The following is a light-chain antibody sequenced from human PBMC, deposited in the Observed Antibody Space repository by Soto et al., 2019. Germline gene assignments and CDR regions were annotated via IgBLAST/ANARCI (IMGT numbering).Light chain of an antibody. J-gene: IGKJ3*01. CDR3: QQYGSPPFT. CDR1: QSISSSF. Sequence: EIVLTQSPGTLSLSPGESATLSCRASQSISSSFFAWYQHKPGQALRLLIYGTSNRATGIPDRFSGSGSGTDFTVTISRLEPEDFSVYYCQQYGSPPFTFGPGTKVDIK. V-gene: IGKV3-20*01. CDR2: GTS.